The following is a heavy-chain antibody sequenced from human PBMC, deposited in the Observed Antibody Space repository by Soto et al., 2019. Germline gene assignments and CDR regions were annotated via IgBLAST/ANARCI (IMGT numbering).Heavy chain of an antibody. Sequence: QGHLVQSGAEVKKPGTSVKVSCKASGYTFTRYGISWVRQAPGQGLEWMGWISGYNGDTNDAQNLQGRVTMTIDTSTSTAYMELRSLTSDDTAVYYCEKNGQPPYYYYGRDVWGQGTTVTVSS. D-gene: IGHD2-8*01. CDR2: ISGYNGDT. CDR3: EKNGQPPYYYYGRDV. V-gene: IGHV1-18*01. CDR1: GYTFTRYG. J-gene: IGHJ6*02.